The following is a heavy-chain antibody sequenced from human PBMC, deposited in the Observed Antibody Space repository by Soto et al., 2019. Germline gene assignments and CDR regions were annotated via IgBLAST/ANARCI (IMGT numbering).Heavy chain of an antibody. CDR3: ARDLGGWPDY. Sequence: ASVKVSCKASGYTSTGYYMHWVRQAPGQGLEWMGWINAGNGNTKYSQNFQDRVTITRDTSASTAYMELSSLRSEDTAVYYCARDLGGWPDYWGQGTLVTVSS. CDR1: GYTSTGYY. CDR2: INAGNGNT. J-gene: IGHJ4*02. D-gene: IGHD6-19*01. V-gene: IGHV1-3*01.